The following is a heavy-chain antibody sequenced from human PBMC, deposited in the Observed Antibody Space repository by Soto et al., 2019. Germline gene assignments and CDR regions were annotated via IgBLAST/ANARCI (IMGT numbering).Heavy chain of an antibody. D-gene: IGHD5-12*01. CDR3: ARVFADIVPSGGGGFDY. Sequence: QVQLQESGPGLVKPSQTLSLTCTVSGGSISSGGYYWSWIRQHPGKGLEWIGYIYYSGSTYYNPSLKCRVTISVATSKNQFSRKLSSVTAADTAVYYCARVFADIVPSGGGGFDYWGQGTLVTVSS. CDR2: IYYSGST. V-gene: IGHV4-31*03. J-gene: IGHJ4*02. CDR1: GGSISSGGYY.